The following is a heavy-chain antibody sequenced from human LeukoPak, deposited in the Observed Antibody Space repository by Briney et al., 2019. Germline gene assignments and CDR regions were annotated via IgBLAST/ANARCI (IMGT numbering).Heavy chain of an antibody. Sequence: SETLSLTCTVSSGSINNYYWSWIRQTPGKGLEWIGYILSSGSTNYNPSVVSRVIISVDTSKNQFSLKLSSVTAADTAVYYCARTNQISETAFDIWGQGTMVIVSS. V-gene: IGHV4-59*01. D-gene: IGHD1-14*01. CDR1: SGSINNYY. CDR3: ARTNQISETAFDI. CDR2: ILSSGST. J-gene: IGHJ3*02.